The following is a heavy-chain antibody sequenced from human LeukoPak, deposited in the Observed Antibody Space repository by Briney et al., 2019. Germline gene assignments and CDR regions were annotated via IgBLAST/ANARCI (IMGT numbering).Heavy chain of an antibody. CDR2: IYTSGST. CDR1: GGSISSYY. Sequence: PSETLSLTCTVSGGSISSYYWSWIRQPAGKGLEWIGRIYTSGSTNYNPSLKSRVTMSVDTSKNQFSLKLSSVTAADTAVYYCAGGYYDSSGDDAFDIWGQGTMVTVSS. V-gene: IGHV4-4*07. D-gene: IGHD3-22*01. CDR3: AGGYYDSSGDDAFDI. J-gene: IGHJ3*02.